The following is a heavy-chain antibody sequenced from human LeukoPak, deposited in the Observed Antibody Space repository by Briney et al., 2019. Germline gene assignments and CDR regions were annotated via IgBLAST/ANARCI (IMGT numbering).Heavy chain of an antibody. D-gene: IGHD1-1*01. CDR2: IYHSGST. CDR1: GYSISSGYY. Sequence: SETLSLTCTVSGYSISSGYYWGWIRQPPGQGLEWIGSIYHSGSTYYNPSLKSRVTISVDTSKNQFSLKLSSVTAADTAVYYCARDGFWNPEYFQHWGQGTLVTVSS. CDR3: ARDGFWNPEYFQH. V-gene: IGHV4-38-2*02. J-gene: IGHJ1*01.